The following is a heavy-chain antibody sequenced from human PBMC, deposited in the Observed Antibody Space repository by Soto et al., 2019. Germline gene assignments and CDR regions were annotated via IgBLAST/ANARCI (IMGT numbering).Heavy chain of an antibody. Sequence: EVQLLESGGGSVQPGGSLRLSCAASGFIFSNYAMSWVRQAPGKELELVSAISGSGGSTYYADSLKGRFTNSRDTSKDTLYLQMNTLRAEDTAVYFCAKPNLLCTGTSCFAFWGQGTLVTVSS. CDR2: ISGSGGST. J-gene: IGHJ4*02. CDR3: AKPNLLCTGTSCFAF. D-gene: IGHD2-2*01. V-gene: IGHV3-23*01. CDR1: GFIFSNYA.